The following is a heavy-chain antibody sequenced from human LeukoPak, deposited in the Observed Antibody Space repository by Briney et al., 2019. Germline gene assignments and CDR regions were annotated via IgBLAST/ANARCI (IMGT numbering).Heavy chain of an antibody. Sequence: GGSLRLSCAASGFTFSSYAMSWVRQAPGRGLEWVSAISGSGGSTYYADSVKGRFTISRDNSKNTLYLQMNSLRAEDTAVYYCAKDKASRLVLDAFDIWGQGTMVTVSS. CDR3: AKDKASRLVLDAFDI. CDR2: ISGSGGST. J-gene: IGHJ3*02. CDR1: GFTFSSYA. D-gene: IGHD6-19*01. V-gene: IGHV3-23*01.